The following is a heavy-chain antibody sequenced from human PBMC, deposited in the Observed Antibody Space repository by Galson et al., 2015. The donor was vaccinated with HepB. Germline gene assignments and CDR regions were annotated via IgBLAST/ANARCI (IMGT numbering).Heavy chain of an antibody. CDR2: INQDGSQR. Sequence: SLRLSCAGTGFTFSSYWMTWVRQAPGKGLEWVANINQDGSQRYYVDSVRGRFTISRDNARNSVYLQMNTLRAEDTAVYYCARAIGLSGSLWGQGTLVTVSS. D-gene: IGHD3-10*01. V-gene: IGHV3-7*01. CDR1: GFTFSSYW. CDR3: ARAIGLSGSL. J-gene: IGHJ1*01.